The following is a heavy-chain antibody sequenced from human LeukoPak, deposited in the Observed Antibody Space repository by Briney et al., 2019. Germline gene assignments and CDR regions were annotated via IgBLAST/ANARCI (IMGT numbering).Heavy chain of an antibody. CDR3: ARVDGYNYFDY. D-gene: IGHD5-24*01. CDR2: IYNSGST. Sequence: SETLSLTCTVSGGSISSYYWSWIRQPPGKGLGWIGNIYNSGSTNYNPSLKSRVTLSVDTSKNQFSLKLSSVTAADTAVYYCARVDGYNYFDYWGQGTLVTVSS. V-gene: IGHV4-59*12. J-gene: IGHJ4*02. CDR1: GGSISSYY.